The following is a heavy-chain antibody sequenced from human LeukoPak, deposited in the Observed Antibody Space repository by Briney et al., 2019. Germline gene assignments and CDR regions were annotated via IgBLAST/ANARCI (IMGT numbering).Heavy chain of an antibody. D-gene: IGHD4-17*01. CDR2: MNPNSGNT. V-gene: IGHV1-8*01. CDR1: GYTFTSYD. J-gene: IGHJ3*02. Sequence: GASVKVSCKASGYTFTSYDINWVRQATGQGLEWMGWMNPNSGNTGFAQKFQGRVTMTRTTSISTAYMELSSLRSEDTAAYYCARNDYGGHDAFDIWGQGTMVTVSS. CDR3: ARNDYGGHDAFDI.